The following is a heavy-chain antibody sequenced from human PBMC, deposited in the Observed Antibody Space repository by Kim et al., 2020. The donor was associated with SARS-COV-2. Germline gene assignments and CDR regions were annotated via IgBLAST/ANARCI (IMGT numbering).Heavy chain of an antibody. J-gene: IGHJ6*02. D-gene: IGHD3-9*01. CDR1: GGTFSSYA. V-gene: IGHV1-69*04. CDR2: IIPILGIA. CDR3: ARAGLGRSFDWLYGYYYYGMDV. Sequence: SVKVSCKASGGTFSSYAISWVRQAPGQGLEWMGRIIPILGIANYAQKFQGRVTITADKSTSTAYMELSSLRSEDTAVYYCARAGLGRSFDWLYGYYYYGMDVWGQGTTVAVSS.